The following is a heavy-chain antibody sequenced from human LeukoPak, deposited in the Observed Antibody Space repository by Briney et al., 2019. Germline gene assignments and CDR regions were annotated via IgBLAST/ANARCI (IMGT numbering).Heavy chain of an antibody. CDR3: ARALLATVTTGFDY. D-gene: IGHD4-17*01. V-gene: IGHV4-30-4*08. Sequence: PSETLSLTCTVSGGSISSGDYYRSWIRQPPGKGLEWIGYIYYSGSTYYNPSLKSRVTISVDTSKNQFSLKLSSVTAADTAVYYCARALLATVTTGFDYWGQGTLVTVSS. CDR2: IYYSGST. CDR1: GGSISSGDYY. J-gene: IGHJ4*02.